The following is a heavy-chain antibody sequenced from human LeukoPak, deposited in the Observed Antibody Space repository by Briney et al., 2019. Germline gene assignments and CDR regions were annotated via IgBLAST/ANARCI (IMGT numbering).Heavy chain of an antibody. Sequence: GGSLRLSCAASGFTFSSYSMNWVRQAPGKGLEWVSYIRSSSNIIYYADSVKGRFTISRDNTKNSLYLQMNSLRAEDTAVYYCARIEWERLGRAFDIWGQGTMVTVSS. J-gene: IGHJ3*02. CDR3: ARIEWERLGRAFDI. D-gene: IGHD1-26*01. CDR1: GFTFSSYS. CDR2: IRSSSNII. V-gene: IGHV3-48*04.